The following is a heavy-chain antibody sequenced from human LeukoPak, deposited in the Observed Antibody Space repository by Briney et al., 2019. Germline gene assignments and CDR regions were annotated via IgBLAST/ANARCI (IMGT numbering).Heavy chain of an antibody. D-gene: IGHD3-10*01. V-gene: IGHV4-39*07. CDR3: ARTPMVRGVILSKRCWFDP. CDR1: GGSIRSSDDY. CDR2: IYYTGSS. Sequence: SETLSLTCSVSGGSIRSSDDYWGFVRQTPGKGLEWMGSIYYTGSSHYNPSLKSRATISVDTSKNQFSLKLTSVTAADTAVYYCARTPMVRGVILSKRCWFDPWGQGTLVTVSS. J-gene: IGHJ5*02.